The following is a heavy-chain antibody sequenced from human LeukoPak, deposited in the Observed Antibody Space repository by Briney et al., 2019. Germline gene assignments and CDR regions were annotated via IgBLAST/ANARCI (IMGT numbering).Heavy chain of an antibody. J-gene: IGHJ5*02. CDR1: GFSLSGYY. Sequence: QSGGSLRLSCAASGFSLSGYYMHWVRQGSGKGPVWVSRISNDGTRTDYAESVKGRFTISRDNAKSTLYLQMNSLSVEDTAVYFCLRADDKNGQNWLDPWGQGALVTVSS. CDR3: LRADDKNGQNWLDP. CDR2: ISNDGTRT. D-gene: IGHD2-8*01. V-gene: IGHV3-74*01.